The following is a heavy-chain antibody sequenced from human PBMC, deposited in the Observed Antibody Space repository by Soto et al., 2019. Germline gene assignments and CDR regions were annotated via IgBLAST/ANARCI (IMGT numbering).Heavy chain of an antibody. Sequence: SETLSLTCTVSGGSISSGGYYWSWIRQHPGKGLEWIGYIYYSGSTYYNPSLKSRVTISVDTSKNQFSLKLSSVTAADTAVYYCARDFYSRSWYGSMHYFDYWGQGTLVTVSS. CDR2: IYYSGST. V-gene: IGHV4-31*03. D-gene: IGHD6-13*01. J-gene: IGHJ4*02. CDR1: GGSISSGGYY. CDR3: ARDFYSRSWYGSMHYFDY.